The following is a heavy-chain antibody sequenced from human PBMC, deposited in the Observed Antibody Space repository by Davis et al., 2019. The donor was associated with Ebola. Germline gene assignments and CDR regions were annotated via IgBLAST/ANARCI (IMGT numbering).Heavy chain of an antibody. CDR2: INHSGST. D-gene: IGHD3-22*01. Sequence: SQTFSLTCAVYGGPFSGYYWSWIRQPPGKGLEWIGEINHSGSTNYNPSLKSRVTISVDTSKNQFSLKLSSVTAADTAVYYCASSSGYYSPHFDYWGQGTLVTVSS. J-gene: IGHJ4*02. CDR1: GGPFSGYY. CDR3: ASSSGYYSPHFDY. V-gene: IGHV4-34*01.